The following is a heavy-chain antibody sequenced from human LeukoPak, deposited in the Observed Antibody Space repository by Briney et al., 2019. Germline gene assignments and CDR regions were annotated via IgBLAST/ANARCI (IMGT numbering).Heavy chain of an antibody. V-gene: IGHV1-24*01. D-gene: IGHD2-2*01. J-gene: IGHJ5*02. CDR1: GYTLTELS. CDR2: FDPEDGET. CDR3: ATGPTRDIVVVPAAMSWFDP. Sequence: GASVKVSCKVSGYTLTELSMHWVRQAPGKGLEWMGGFDPEDGETIYAQKFQGRVTMTEDTSTDTAYMELSSLRSEDTAVYYCATGPTRDIVVVPAAMSWFDPWGQGTLVTVSS.